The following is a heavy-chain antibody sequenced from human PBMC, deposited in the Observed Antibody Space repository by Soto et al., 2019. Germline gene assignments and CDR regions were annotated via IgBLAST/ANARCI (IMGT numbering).Heavy chain of an antibody. CDR2: VYYSGST. Sequence: SETLSLTCTVSGGSISNSRYYWAWVRQSPGKGLEWIGSVYYSGSTQYSPSLKSRVTISVDTPKKEFSLKLSSVTAADTALYYCARQVAYNWILFYFDFWGPGSLVTVS. CDR3: ARQVAYNWILFYFDF. CDR1: GGSISNSRYY. D-gene: IGHD1-1*01. V-gene: IGHV4-39*01. J-gene: IGHJ4*02.